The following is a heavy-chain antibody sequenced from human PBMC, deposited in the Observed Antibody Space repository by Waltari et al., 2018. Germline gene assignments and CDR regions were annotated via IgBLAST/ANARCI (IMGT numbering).Heavy chain of an antibody. CDR1: GGSISIGSYY. D-gene: IGHD6-13*01. Sequence: QVQLQESGPGLVKPSQTLSLTCTVSGGSISIGSYYWSWIRQPPGKGLEWIGYIYYSGSTNYNPSLKSRVTISVDTSKNQFSLKLSSVTAADTAVYYCAREGSRSSSWEGDFDYWGQGTLVTVSS. V-gene: IGHV4-61*01. CDR3: AREGSRSSSWEGDFDY. CDR2: IYYSGST. J-gene: IGHJ4*02.